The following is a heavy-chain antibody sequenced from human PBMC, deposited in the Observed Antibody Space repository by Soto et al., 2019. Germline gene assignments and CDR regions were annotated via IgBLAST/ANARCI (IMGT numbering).Heavy chain of an antibody. CDR2: IKSKTDGGTT. CDR3: TTDETEVVVAAAP. V-gene: IGHV3-15*01. D-gene: IGHD2-15*01. CDR1: GFTFSNAW. J-gene: IGHJ3*01. Sequence: GGSLRLSCAASGFTFSNAWMSWVRQAPGKGLEWVGSIKSKTDGGTTDYAAPVKGRFTISRDDSKNTLYLQMNSLKTEDTAVYYCTTDETEVVVAAAPWGQGTMVTVSS.